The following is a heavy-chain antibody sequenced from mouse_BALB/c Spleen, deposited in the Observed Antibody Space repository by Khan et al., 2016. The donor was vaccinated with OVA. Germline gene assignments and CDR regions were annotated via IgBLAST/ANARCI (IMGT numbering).Heavy chain of an antibody. CDR1: GSDFSSYW. Sequence: EVQLQESGGGLVQPGGSLKLSCEASGSDFSSYWLSLVRQAPGNGLEWIGEINPDSSTINYTPSLKDKFIISRDNATHTPYLQMSKVRSEDTAIYCWSRTGDNQGLDDWGEGTTVTVSS. CDR3: SRTGDNQGLDD. V-gene: IGHV4-1*02. D-gene: IGHD3-3*01. CDR2: INPDSSTI. J-gene: IGHJ1*01.